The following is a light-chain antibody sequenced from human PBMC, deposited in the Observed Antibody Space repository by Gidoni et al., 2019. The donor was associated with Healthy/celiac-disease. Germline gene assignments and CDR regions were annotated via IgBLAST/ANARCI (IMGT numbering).Light chain of an antibody. CDR3: QQYNSYPPL. Sequence: DIQMTQSPSTLSASVGDRVTITCRASQSISSWLAWYQQKPGKAPKLLIYKASSLESGVPSRFSGSGSGTEFTLTISSLQPDDFATYYCQQYNSYPPLFXXXTKLEIK. V-gene: IGKV1-5*03. CDR2: KAS. CDR1: QSISSW. J-gene: IGKJ2*01.